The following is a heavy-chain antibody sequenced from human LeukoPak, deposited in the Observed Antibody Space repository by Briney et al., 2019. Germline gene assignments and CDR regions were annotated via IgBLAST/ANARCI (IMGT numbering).Heavy chain of an antibody. V-gene: IGHV3-7*01. CDR3: ARFQMVRGVKDCYYNMDV. D-gene: IGHD3-10*01. CDR2: IKQDGSEK. Sequence: QPGGSLRLSCAASGFTFDSHWMSWVRQAPGKGLEWVANIKQDGSEKYHVDSVKGRFTISRDNAKNSLYLQMNSLRAEDTAVYYCARFQMVRGVKDCYYNMDVWGQGTTVTVSS. J-gene: IGHJ6*02. CDR1: GFTFDSHW.